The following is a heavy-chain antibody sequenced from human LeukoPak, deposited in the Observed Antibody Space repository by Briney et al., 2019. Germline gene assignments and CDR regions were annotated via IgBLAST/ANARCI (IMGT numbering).Heavy chain of an antibody. V-gene: IGHV4-59*08. D-gene: IGHD1-26*01. CDR1: GGSISSYY. J-gene: IGHJ6*02. Sequence: PSETLSLTCTVSGGSISSYYWSWIRQPPGKGLEWIGYIYYSGSTNYNPSLKSRVTISVDTSKNQFSLKLSSVTAADTAVYYCARLNSWELPYYYYYYGMDVWGQGTTVTVSS. CDR2: IYYSGST. CDR3: ARLNSWELPYYYYYYGMDV.